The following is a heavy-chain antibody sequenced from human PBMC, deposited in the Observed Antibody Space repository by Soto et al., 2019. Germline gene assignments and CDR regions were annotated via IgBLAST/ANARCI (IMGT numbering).Heavy chain of an antibody. Sequence: SETLSLTCAVSGGSISSSNWWSWVRQPPGKGLEWIGEIYHSGSTNYNPSLKSRVTISVDKSKNQFSLKLSSVTAADTAVYYCARDVKDIVVVVVAGPNAGYGMDVWGQGTTVTVS. D-gene: IGHD2-15*01. V-gene: IGHV4-4*02. J-gene: IGHJ6*02. CDR3: ARDVKDIVVVVVAGPNAGYGMDV. CDR1: GGSISSSNW. CDR2: IYHSGST.